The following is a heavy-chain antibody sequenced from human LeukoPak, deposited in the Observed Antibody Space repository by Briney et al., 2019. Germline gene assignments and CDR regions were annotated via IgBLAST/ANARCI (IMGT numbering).Heavy chain of an antibody. V-gene: IGHV3-21*01. Sequence: PGGSLRLSCAASGFTFSSYTMNWVRQAPGKGLEWVSFISTSSSYIYYADSVKGRFTISRDNAKNSLYLQMNSLRAEDTAVYYCARDRHDFWSGYYYYFDYWGQGTLVTVSS. CDR3: ARDRHDFWSGYYYYFDY. J-gene: IGHJ4*02. CDR1: GFTFSSYT. CDR2: ISTSSSYI. D-gene: IGHD3-3*01.